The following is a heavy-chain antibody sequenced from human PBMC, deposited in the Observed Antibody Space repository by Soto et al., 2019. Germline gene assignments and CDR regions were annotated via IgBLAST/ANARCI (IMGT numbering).Heavy chain of an antibody. Sequence: QVQLQESGPGLVKPSQTLSLTCTVSGVSISNSDYWWGWSRQSPGKGLEWIGNTYYSGTTNYNPSIKSRVTISLDTSKNPFSLKLTSVTAADTAVYYCATVSGPYYYGLDVWGQGTTVTVSS. J-gene: IGHJ6*02. CDR2: TYYSGTT. CDR1: GVSISNSDYW. CDR3: ATVSGPYYYGLDV. D-gene: IGHD3-3*01. V-gene: IGHV4-30-4*01.